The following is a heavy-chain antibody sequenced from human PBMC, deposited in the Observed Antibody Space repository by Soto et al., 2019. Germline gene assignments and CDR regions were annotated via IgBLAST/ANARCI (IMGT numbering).Heavy chain of an antibody. CDR1: GGSFSGYH. J-gene: IGHJ4*02. CDR2: TNPSGSI. D-gene: IGHD4-4*01. V-gene: IGHV4-34*01. Sequence: VQLQQWGAGLFKPSETLSLTCAVYGGSFSGYHWSWFRQPPGKGLEWIGETNPSGSINYNPSLKSRVTISVDPSKNQFSLNLSSVTAADTAVYYCATFVGATTVTRGSPRDYWGQGTLVTVSS. CDR3: ATFVGATTVTRGSPRDY.